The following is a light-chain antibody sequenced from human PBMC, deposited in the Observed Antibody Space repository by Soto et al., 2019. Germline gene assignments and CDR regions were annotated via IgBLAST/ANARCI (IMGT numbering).Light chain of an antibody. CDR2: GAS. V-gene: IGKV3-15*01. CDR1: QSVSSY. CDR3: QQYNDWSSIT. J-gene: IGKJ5*01. Sequence: EIEMTQSPATLSVSPGEGATLSCRASQSVSSYLAWYQQKPGQAPRLLIYGASTRAAGIPARFSGSGSGTEFTLTISSLQYEDFAAYYCQQYNDWSSITVGQGTRLEVK.